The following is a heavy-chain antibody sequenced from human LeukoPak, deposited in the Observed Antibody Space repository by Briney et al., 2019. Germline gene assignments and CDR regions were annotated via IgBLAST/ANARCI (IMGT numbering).Heavy chain of an antibody. J-gene: IGHJ4*02. CDR3: AREHDYGGAFDY. Sequence: GASVKVSCKASGYTFTSYGISWVRQAPGQGLEWMGGIIPIFGTANYAQKFQGRVTITTDESTSTAYMELSSLRSEDTAVYYCAREHDYGGAFDYWGQGTLVTVSS. CDR1: GYTFTSYG. D-gene: IGHD4-23*01. V-gene: IGHV1-69*05. CDR2: IIPIFGTA.